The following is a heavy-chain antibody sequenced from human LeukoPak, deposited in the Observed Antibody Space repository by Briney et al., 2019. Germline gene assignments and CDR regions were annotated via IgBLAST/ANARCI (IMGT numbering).Heavy chain of an antibody. Sequence: PGESLRLSCAASGFTFSNAWMSWVRQAPGKGLEWVGRIKSKTDGGTTDYAAPVKGRFTISGDDSKNTLYLQMNSLETEDTAVYYCTTDASIAVAGAPDYWGQGTLVTVSS. V-gene: IGHV3-15*01. J-gene: IGHJ4*02. D-gene: IGHD6-19*01. CDR1: GFTFSNAW. CDR3: TTDASIAVAGAPDY. CDR2: IKSKTDGGTT.